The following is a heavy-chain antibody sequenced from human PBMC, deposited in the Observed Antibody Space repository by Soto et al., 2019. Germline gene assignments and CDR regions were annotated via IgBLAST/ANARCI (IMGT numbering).Heavy chain of an antibody. CDR1: EVTCGSYG. J-gene: IGHJ6*02. Sequence: FMRLWCGAAEVTCGSYGRHCVRQAPGKGLEWVAVIWYDGSNKYYADSVKGRFTISRDNSKNTLYLQMNSLRAEDTAVYYCARIWYSSGWYYYYGMDVWGQGTTVTVSS. D-gene: IGHD6-19*01. V-gene: IGHV3-33*01. CDR2: IWYDGSNK. CDR3: ARIWYSSGWYYYYGMDV.